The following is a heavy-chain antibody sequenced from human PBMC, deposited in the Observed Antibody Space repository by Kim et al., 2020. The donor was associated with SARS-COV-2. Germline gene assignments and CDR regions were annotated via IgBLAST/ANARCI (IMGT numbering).Heavy chain of an antibody. V-gene: IGHV3-33*01. CDR3: ARGEDIVATTDY. J-gene: IGHJ4*02. Sequence: YYADPVKGRFTISRDNSKNTLYLQMNSLRAEDTAVYYCARGEDIVATTDYWGQGTLVTVSS. D-gene: IGHD5-12*01.